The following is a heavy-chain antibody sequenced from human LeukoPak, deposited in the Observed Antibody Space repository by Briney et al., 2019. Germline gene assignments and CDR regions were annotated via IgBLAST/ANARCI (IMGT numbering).Heavy chain of an antibody. J-gene: IGHJ4*02. Sequence: GGSLRLSCAASGFTFSSYAMHWVRQAPGKGLEWVAVISYDGSNKYYADSVKGRFTISRDNSKNTLYLQMNSLRAEDTAVYYCTKVGNNWDFEYWGQGTLVTVSS. CDR2: ISYDGSNK. D-gene: IGHD1-1*01. V-gene: IGHV3-30*04. CDR1: GFTFSSYA. CDR3: TKVGNNWDFEY.